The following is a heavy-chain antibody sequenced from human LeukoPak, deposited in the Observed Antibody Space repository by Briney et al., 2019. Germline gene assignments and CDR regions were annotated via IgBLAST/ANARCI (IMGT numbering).Heavy chain of an antibody. D-gene: IGHD3-10*01. J-gene: IGHJ6*03. V-gene: IGHV3-23*01. CDR1: GFTFSSYA. CDR2: ISGSGGST. CDR3: AKGVNSRHSYYYYYMDV. Sequence: GGSLRLSCAASGFTFSSYAMSWVRQAPGKGLEWVSAISGSGGSTYYADSVKGRFTISRDNSKNTLYLQMNSLRAEDTAVYYCAKGVNSRHSYYYYYMDVWGKGTTVTVSS.